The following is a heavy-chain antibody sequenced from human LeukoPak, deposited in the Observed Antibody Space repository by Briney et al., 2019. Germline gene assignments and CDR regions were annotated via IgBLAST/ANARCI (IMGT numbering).Heavy chain of an antibody. V-gene: IGHV3-21*01. D-gene: IGHD2-2*01. Sequence: GGSLRLSCAASGFTFSSYSMNWVCQAPGKGLEWVSSISSSSSYIYYADSVKGRFTISRDNAKNSLYLQMNSLRAEDTAVYYCARDRGLYCSSTSCQQNDYWGQGTLVTVSS. CDR3: ARDRGLYCSSTSCQQNDY. CDR2: ISSSSSYI. CDR1: GFTFSSYS. J-gene: IGHJ4*02.